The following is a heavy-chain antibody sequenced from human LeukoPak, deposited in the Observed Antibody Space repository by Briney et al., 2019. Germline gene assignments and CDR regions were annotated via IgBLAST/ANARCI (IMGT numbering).Heavy chain of an antibody. V-gene: IGHV4-39*01. Sequence: SETLSLTCTVSGGSVSSSSYYWGWLRQPPGTGLEWIGSIYYSGSTYYNPSLKSRVTISVDTSKNQFSLKLSSVTAADTAVYYCARGPRITMIVVATINWFDPWGQGTLVTVSS. CDR2: IYYSGST. J-gene: IGHJ5*02. CDR3: ARGPRITMIVVATINWFDP. CDR1: GGSVSSSSYY. D-gene: IGHD3-22*01.